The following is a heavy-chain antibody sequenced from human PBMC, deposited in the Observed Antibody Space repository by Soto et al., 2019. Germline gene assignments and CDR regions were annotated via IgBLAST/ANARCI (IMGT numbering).Heavy chain of an antibody. Sequence: PGGSLRLSCTASGFTFGDYAMSWFRQAPGKGLEWVGFIRSKAYGGTTEYAASVKGRFTISRDDSKSIAYLQMNSLKTEDTAVYYCTRDKRIPDFWSGYHYYFDYWGQGTLVTVSS. CDR1: GFTFGDYA. CDR2: IRSKAYGGTT. V-gene: IGHV3-49*03. CDR3: TRDKRIPDFWSGYHYYFDY. D-gene: IGHD3-3*01. J-gene: IGHJ4*02.